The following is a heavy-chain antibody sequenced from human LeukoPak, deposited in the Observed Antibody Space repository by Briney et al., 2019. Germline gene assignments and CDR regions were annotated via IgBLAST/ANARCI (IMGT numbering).Heavy chain of an antibody. J-gene: IGHJ4*02. D-gene: IGHD4-23*01. CDR2: ISDSWNT. Sequence: SETLSLTCTVAGGSISSSSYYWGWIRQPPGKGLEWMGTISDSWNTYYNPSLRSRVTISEDTSKNQFSLKLTSVTAADTAVYYCARQGDGGRAYDHWGQGNMVTVSS. CDR3: ARQGDGGRAYDH. CDR1: GGSISSSSYY. V-gene: IGHV4-39*01.